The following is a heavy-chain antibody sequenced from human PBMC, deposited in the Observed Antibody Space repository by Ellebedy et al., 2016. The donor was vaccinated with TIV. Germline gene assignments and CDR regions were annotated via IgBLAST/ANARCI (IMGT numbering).Heavy chain of an antibody. D-gene: IGHD3-9*01. Sequence: ASVKVSCXVSGYTLTELSMHWVRQAPGKGLEWMGGFDPEDGETIYAQKFQGRVTMTEDTSTDTAYMELSSLRSEDTAVYYCATLPYYDILTGSRYYYMDVWGKGTTVTVSS. V-gene: IGHV1-24*01. CDR3: ATLPYYDILTGSRYYYMDV. CDR2: FDPEDGET. J-gene: IGHJ6*03. CDR1: GYTLTELS.